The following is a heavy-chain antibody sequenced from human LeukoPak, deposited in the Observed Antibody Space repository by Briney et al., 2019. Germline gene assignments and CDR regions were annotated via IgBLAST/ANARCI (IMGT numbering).Heavy chain of an antibody. J-gene: IGHJ4*02. CDR3: ARGEWELPPEY. CDR1: GYTFTCYY. CDR2: INPNSGGT. D-gene: IGHD1-26*01. V-gene: IGHV1-2*02. Sequence: PSVKVSFKASGYTFTCYYMHWVRPAPGQGLEWMGWINPNSGGTNYAQKFQGRVTMTRDTSISTAYMELSRLRSDDTAVYYCARGEWELPPEYWGQGTLVTVSS.